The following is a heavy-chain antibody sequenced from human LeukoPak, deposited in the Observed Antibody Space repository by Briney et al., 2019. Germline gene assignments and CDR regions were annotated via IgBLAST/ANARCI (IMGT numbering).Heavy chain of an antibody. V-gene: IGHV3-48*01. CDR1: GFTFGSYS. CDR2: ISSSSSTI. D-gene: IGHD1-26*01. J-gene: IGHJ4*02. CDR3: ARDLGIVGATTSCRD. Sequence: GGSLRLSCAAAGFTFGSYSMNWVRQAPGKGLEWVSYISSSSSTIYYADSVKGRFTISRDNAKNSLYLQMNSLRAEDTAVYYCARDLGIVGATTSCRDWGQGTLVTVSS.